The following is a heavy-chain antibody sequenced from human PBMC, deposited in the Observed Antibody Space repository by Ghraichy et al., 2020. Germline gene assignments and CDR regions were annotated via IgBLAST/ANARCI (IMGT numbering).Heavy chain of an antibody. V-gene: IGHV4-39*01. Sequence: SETLSLTCTVSGGSISSSSYYWGWIRQPPGKGLEWIGSIYYSGSTYYNPSLKSRVTISVDTSKNQFSLKLSSVTAADTAVYYCARRFVDLDTDAFDIWGQGTMVTVSS. CDR3: ARRFVDLDTDAFDI. J-gene: IGHJ3*02. D-gene: IGHD3-10*01. CDR1: GGSISSSSYY. CDR2: IYYSGST.